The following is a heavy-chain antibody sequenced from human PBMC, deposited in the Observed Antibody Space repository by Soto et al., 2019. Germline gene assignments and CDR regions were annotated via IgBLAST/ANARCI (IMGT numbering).Heavy chain of an antibody. CDR3: AREKWLVRRNDSFDI. CDR1: GYTFINYY. J-gene: IGHJ3*02. V-gene: IGHV1-46*01. Sequence: QVQLVQSGAEVKKPGASVKVSCKASGYTFINYYMQWVRQAPGQGLEWMGIINPNGGSTTYAQKFQGRVTLTRDTSTNTVNMELSSLRSEDTAVYYCAREKWLVRRNDSFDICGQGTMVTVSS. CDR2: INPNGGST. D-gene: IGHD6-19*01.